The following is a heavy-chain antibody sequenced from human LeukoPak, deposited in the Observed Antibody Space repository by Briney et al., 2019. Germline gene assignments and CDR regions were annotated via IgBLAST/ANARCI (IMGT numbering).Heavy chain of an antibody. CDR2: INPSGGST. V-gene: IGHV1-46*01. CDR3: AREDVPYYFDY. J-gene: IGHJ4*02. Sequence: ASVKVSCKASGYTFTSYYMHWVRQAPGQGLEWMGIINPSGGSTSYAQKFQGRVTMTRDTSTSTVYMELSCLRSEDTAVYYCAREDVPYYFDYWGQGTLVTVSS. CDR1: GYTFTSYY.